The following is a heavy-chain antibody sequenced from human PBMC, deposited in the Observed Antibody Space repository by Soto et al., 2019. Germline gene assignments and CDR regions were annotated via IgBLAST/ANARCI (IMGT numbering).Heavy chain of an antibody. CDR2: ISGNSGST. Sequence: GGSLRLSCAASGFTFSRYAMSWVRQAPGKGLEWVSAISGNSGSTLYADSVKGRFTISRDNSKNTLFLEMISLRAEDTAIYYCAKDIVVVPAAQDAFDIWGQGTLVTVSS. CDR3: AKDIVVVPAAQDAFDI. J-gene: IGHJ3*02. CDR1: GFTFSRYA. V-gene: IGHV3-23*01. D-gene: IGHD2-2*01.